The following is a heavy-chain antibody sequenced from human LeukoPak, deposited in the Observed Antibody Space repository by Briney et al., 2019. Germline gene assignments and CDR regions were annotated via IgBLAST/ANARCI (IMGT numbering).Heavy chain of an antibody. CDR1: GYTFTSYD. CDR3: ARAGAYYYDSSGYNSPQV. CDR2: MNPNSGNT. V-gene: IGHV1-8*01. Sequence: ASVKVSCKASGYTFTSYDINWARQATGQGLEWMGWMNPNSGNTGYAQKFQGRVTMTRNTSISTAYMELSSLRSEDTAVYYCARAGAYYYDSSGYNSPQVWGQGTLVTVSS. J-gene: IGHJ4*02. D-gene: IGHD3-22*01.